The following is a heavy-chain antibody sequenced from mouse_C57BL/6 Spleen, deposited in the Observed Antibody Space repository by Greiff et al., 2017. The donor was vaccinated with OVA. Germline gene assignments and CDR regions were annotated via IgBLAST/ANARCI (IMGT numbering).Heavy chain of an antibody. CDR3: ARSGYGPGAMDY. J-gene: IGHJ4*01. CDR2: IDPSDSYT. Sequence: QVQLQQPGAELVKPGASVKLSCKASGYTFTSYWMQWVKQRPGQGLEWIGEIDPSDSYTNYNPKFKGKATLTVATSSSTSYMQRSSLTSKDAAVYCSARSGYGPGAMDYWGQGTSVTVSS. D-gene: IGHD3-1*01. CDR1: GYTFTSYW. V-gene: IGHV1-50*01.